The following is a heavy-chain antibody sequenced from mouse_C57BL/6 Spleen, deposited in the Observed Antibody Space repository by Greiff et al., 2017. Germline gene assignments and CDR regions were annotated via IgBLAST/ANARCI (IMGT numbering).Heavy chain of an antibody. J-gene: IGHJ4*01. CDR3: ARGWDGLYAMDY. CDR2: IYPGDGDT. Sequence: QVQLQQSGAELVKPGASVKISCKASGYAFSSYWMNWVKQRPGKGLEWIGQIYPGDGDTNYNGKFKGKATLTADKSSSTAYMQLSSLTSEDSAVYFCARGWDGLYAMDYWGQGTSVTVSS. CDR1: GYAFSSYW. D-gene: IGHD2-3*01. V-gene: IGHV1-80*01.